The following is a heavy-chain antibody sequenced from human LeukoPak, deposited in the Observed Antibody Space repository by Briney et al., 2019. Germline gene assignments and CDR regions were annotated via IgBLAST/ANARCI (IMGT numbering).Heavy chain of an antibody. CDR2: IDPNSGGT. D-gene: IGHD3-22*01. CDR3: ARVKTIYDSSGYYPT. J-gene: IGHJ5*02. Sequence: ASVKVSCKASGYTFTGYYMHWVRQAPGQGLEWMGWIDPNSGGTNYAQKFQGRVTMTRYTSISTAYMELSRLRSDDTAVYYCARVKTIYDSSGYYPTWGQGTLVTVSS. CDR1: GYTFTGYY. V-gene: IGHV1-2*02.